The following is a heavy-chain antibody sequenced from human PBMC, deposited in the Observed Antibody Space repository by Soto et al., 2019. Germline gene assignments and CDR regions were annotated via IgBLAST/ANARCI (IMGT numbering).Heavy chain of an antibody. CDR3: AKSMSDYTIDY. D-gene: IGHD4-4*01. CDR2: IFSGGST. CDR1: GFTVSNNY. J-gene: IGHJ4*02. V-gene: IGHV3-66*01. Sequence: GGSLRLSCASSGFTVSNNYMSWVRQAPGKGLEWVSVIFSGGSTNYVDSVKGRFTISRDNSKNTLYLQMNSLRAEDTAVYYCAKSMSDYTIDYWGQGTLVTVSS.